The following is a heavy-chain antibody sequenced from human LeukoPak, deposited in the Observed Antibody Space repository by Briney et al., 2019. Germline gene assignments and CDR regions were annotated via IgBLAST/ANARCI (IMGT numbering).Heavy chain of an antibody. CDR1: GFTFGTYA. V-gene: IGHV3-23*01. D-gene: IGHD1-26*01. J-gene: IGHJ4*02. Sequence: GGSLRLSCAASGFTFGTYAMSWVRRAPGKGLEWVSSISGSGVSTFYADSVKGRFTISRDNSKNTLYLQMHSLRGEDTAMYYCAKTVGVNFFDYWGQGTLVTVFS. CDR3: AKTVGVNFFDY. CDR2: ISGSGVST.